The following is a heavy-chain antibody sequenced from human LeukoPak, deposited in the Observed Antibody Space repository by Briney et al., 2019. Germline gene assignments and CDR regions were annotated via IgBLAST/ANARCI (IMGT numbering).Heavy chain of an antibody. J-gene: IGHJ4*02. CDR1: GGSISSSSYY. CDR3: ARLGNAAFADY. Sequence: NPSETLSLTCTISGGSISSSSYYWGWIRQPPGKGLEWIGSIYYSGSTYYNPSLKSRVTISVDTSKNQFSLKLSSVTAADTAVYYCARLGNAAFADYWGQGTLVTVSS. D-gene: IGHD1-1*01. CDR2: IYYSGST. V-gene: IGHV4-39*07.